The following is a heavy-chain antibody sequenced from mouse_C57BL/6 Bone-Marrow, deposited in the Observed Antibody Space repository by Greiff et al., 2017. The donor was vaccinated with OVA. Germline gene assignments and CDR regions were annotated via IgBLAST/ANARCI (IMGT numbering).Heavy chain of an antibody. Sequence: VQLQQSGPELVKPGASVKISCKASGYAFGSSWMNWVKQRPGKGLEWIGRIYPGDGDTNYNGKFKGKATLTADKSSSTAYMQLSSLTSEDSAVYFCARGHITTADYWGQGTTLTVSS. J-gene: IGHJ2*01. CDR3: ARGHITTADY. V-gene: IGHV1-82*01. CDR2: IYPGDGDT. CDR1: GYAFGSSW. D-gene: IGHD1-1*01.